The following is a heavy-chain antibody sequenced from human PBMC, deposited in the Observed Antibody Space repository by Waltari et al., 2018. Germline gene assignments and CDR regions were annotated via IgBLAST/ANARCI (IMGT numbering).Heavy chain of an antibody. Sequence: QVQLVESGGGVVQPGGSLRLSCAASGFTLSSCGMHWVRQAPGKGLEWVAFLRYGGTNKCYAGPVKGRFIISRDDSKNTLYLQMNSLRAEDAAVYYCVTNYGSETYYEFDYWGQGTLVTVSS. CDR1: GFTLSSCG. CDR2: LRYGGTNK. D-gene: IGHD3-10*01. V-gene: IGHV3-30*02. CDR3: VTNYGSETYYEFDY. J-gene: IGHJ4*02.